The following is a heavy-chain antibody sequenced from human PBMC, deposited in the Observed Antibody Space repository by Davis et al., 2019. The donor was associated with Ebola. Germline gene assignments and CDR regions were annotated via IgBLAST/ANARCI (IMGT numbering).Heavy chain of an antibody. V-gene: IGHV3-15*04. CDR2: IVSKNIGGTT. Sequence: GGSLRLSCAASGFTFSNAWMSWVRQAPGKGLEWVGRIVSKNIGGTTDYAAPVKGRFTISRDDSKNTLYLQMNSLRAEDTAVYYCAKSGLSFGVVKYHYGMDVWGKGTTVTVSS. J-gene: IGHJ6*04. CDR3: AKSGLSFGVVKYHYGMDV. D-gene: IGHD3-3*01. CDR1: GFTFSNAW.